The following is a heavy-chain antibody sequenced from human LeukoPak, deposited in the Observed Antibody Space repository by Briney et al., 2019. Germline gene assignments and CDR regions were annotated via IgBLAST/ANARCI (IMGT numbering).Heavy chain of an antibody. D-gene: IGHD3-10*01. V-gene: IGHV3-13*01. CDR2: IGTAGDT. J-gene: IGHJ4*02. Sequence: GGSLRLSCAASGFTFSSYDMHWVRQATGKGLEWVSAIGTAGDTYYPGSVKGRFTISRENAKSSLYLQMNSLRAGDTAVYYCAREVEDGSLGHWGQGTLVTVSS. CDR3: AREVEDGSLGH. CDR1: GFTFSSYD.